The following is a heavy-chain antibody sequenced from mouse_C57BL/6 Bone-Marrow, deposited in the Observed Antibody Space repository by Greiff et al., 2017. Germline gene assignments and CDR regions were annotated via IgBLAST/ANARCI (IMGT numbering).Heavy chain of an antibody. CDR3: ARRGEYYGSIWFAY. Sequence: VMLVESGPGLVQPSQSLSITCTVSGFSLTSYSVHWVRQSPGKGLEWLGVIWSGGSTDYNAAFISRLSNSKDNSKSHVFFKMNSLQANDTAIYYCARRGEYYGSIWFAYWGQGTLVTVSA. CDR2: IWSGGST. J-gene: IGHJ3*01. CDR1: GFSLTSYS. D-gene: IGHD1-1*01. V-gene: IGHV2-2*02.